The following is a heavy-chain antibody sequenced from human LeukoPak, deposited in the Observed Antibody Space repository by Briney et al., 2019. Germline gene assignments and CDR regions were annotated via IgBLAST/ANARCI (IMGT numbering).Heavy chain of an antibody. CDR2: ISASGGST. CDR1: GFTFSNYD. CDR3: ARVNALDY. V-gene: IGHV3-23*01. J-gene: IGHJ4*02. Sequence: GGSLRLSCAASGFTFSNYDMSWVRQAPGKGLEWVSAISASGGSTYYADSVKGRFTISRDNSKNSLYLQMNSLRAEDTAVYYCARVNALDYWGQGALVTVSS.